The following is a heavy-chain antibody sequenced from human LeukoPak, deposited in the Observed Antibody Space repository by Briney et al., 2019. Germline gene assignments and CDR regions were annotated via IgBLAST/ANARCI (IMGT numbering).Heavy chain of an antibody. D-gene: IGHD3-9*01. CDR3: ARGEDFERYYLAY. V-gene: IGHV4-39*07. CDR2: IYYTGTT. Sequence: PSETLSLTCSVSGGSISSSNYYWGWIRQPPGKGLEWIGSIYYTGTTNYNPLFESRATISVDTSKNQFSLKLTSVTAADTAVYFCARGEDFERYYLAYWGQGTLVTVSS. CDR1: GGSISSSNYY. J-gene: IGHJ4*02.